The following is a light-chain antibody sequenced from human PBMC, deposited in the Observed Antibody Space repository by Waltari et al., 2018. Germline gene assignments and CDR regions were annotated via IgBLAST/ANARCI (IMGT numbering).Light chain of an antibody. J-gene: IGKJ1*01. CDR2: DAS. Sequence: DIQMSQSPSSVSASVGDRVTLTCRASQGISSRLAWYQQKPGKAPQLLIADASSLHSGGPSRFSGSGSGTDFTLTISSLQSEDVAVYFCQQYYNWPRGFGQGTKVEIK. V-gene: IGKV1-12*01. CDR1: QGISSR. CDR3: QQYYNWPRG.